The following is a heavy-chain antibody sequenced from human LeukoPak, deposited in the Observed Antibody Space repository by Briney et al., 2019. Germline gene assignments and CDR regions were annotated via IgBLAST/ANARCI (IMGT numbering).Heavy chain of an antibody. D-gene: IGHD3-10*01. J-gene: IGHJ6*02. Sequence: GGSLRLSCAASGFTFSSYEMNWVRQAPGKGLEWVAYITSSGRIIYYADSVKGRFTISRDNAKNSLYLQMNSLRAEDTAVYYCASTVCYGSGTYDYYYFGMDVWGQGITVTVSS. CDR3: ASTVCYGSGTYDYYYFGMDV. CDR1: GFTFSSYE. CDR2: ITSSGRII. V-gene: IGHV3-48*03.